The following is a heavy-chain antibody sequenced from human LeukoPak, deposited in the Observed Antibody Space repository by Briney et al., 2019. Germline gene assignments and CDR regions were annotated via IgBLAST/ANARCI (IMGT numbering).Heavy chain of an antibody. CDR2: IYYSGST. D-gene: IGHD6-13*01. CDR1: GGSISSYY. CDR3: ARHVAAAGPGFDP. Sequence: PSETLSLTCTVSGGSISSYYWSWIRQPPGKGLEWIGDIYYSGSTNYNPSLKSRVTISVDTSKHQFSLKLSSVTAADTAVYYCARHVAAAGPGFDPWGQGTLVTVSS. V-gene: IGHV4-59*08. J-gene: IGHJ5*02.